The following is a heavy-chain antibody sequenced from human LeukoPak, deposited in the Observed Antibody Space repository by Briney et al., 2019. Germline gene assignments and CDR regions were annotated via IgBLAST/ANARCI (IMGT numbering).Heavy chain of an antibody. Sequence: GGSLRLSCAASGFTFSDYYMSWIRQAPGKGLEWVSYISSSSSYTNYADSVKGRFTISRDNAKNSLYLQMNSLRAEGTAVYYCARDKQGYCSSTSCSIGDNWFDPWGQGTLVTVSS. CDR2: ISSSSSYT. CDR1: GFTFSDYY. D-gene: IGHD2-2*01. CDR3: ARDKQGYCSSTSCSIGDNWFDP. V-gene: IGHV3-11*05. J-gene: IGHJ5*02.